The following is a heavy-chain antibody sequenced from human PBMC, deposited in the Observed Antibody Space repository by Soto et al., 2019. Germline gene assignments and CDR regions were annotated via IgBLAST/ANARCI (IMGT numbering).Heavy chain of an antibody. Sequence: SVKVSCKASGYTFTTYGISWVRQAPGQGLEWMGWISPYNGTTKYAEKFQGEMTMTTDTATSTAYMDLRSLSSDDTAVYYCARDGERDTGLNFYYYLHGMDAWGQGTRVTVSS. J-gene: IGHJ6*02. V-gene: IGHV1-18*04. CDR3: ARDGERDTGLNFYYYLHGMDA. D-gene: IGHD1-1*01. CDR2: ISPYNGTT. CDR1: GYTFTTYG.